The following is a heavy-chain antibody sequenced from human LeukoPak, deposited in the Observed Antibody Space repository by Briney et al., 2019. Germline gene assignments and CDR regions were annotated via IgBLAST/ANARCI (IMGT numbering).Heavy chain of an antibody. CDR1: GFTFSSYA. Sequence: GGSLRLSCAASGFTFSSYAMSWVRQAPGKGLEWVAVIWYDGSHKYYADSVKGRFTISRDNSKNTLYLQMNSLRAEDTAVYYCARVGPDYDILTGPPGRGYYGMDVWGQGTTVTVSS. CDR2: IWYDGSHK. D-gene: IGHD3-9*01. V-gene: IGHV3-33*08. CDR3: ARVGPDYDILTGPPGRGYYGMDV. J-gene: IGHJ6*02.